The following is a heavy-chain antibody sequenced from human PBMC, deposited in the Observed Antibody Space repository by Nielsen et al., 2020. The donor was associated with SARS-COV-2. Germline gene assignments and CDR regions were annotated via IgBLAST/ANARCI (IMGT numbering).Heavy chain of an antibody. CDR1: GGSIRNTD. CDR2: SYHSWRI. J-gene: IGHJ3*02. V-gene: IGHV4-59*08. D-gene: IGHD2-2*01. Sequence: SETLSLTCAVSGGSIRNTDWGWIRQPPGKRLEWISYSYHSWRINYNPSLKSRATISADTSKDQISLKLRSVTAADTAVYYCARLPAGTVSFDIWGQGTMVTVS. CDR3: ARLPAGTVSFDI.